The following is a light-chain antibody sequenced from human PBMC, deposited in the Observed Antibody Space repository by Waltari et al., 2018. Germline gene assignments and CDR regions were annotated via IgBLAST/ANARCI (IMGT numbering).Light chain of an antibody. V-gene: IGKV3-15*01. CDR3: QQYNDWPYT. CDR1: QSVRTN. J-gene: IGKJ2*01. CDR2: GTS. Sequence: EIVMTQSPVTLSVSPGERAALSCRPRQSVRTNLAWYQQRPGQPPRLLIYGTSTRATEIPARFSGSGSGTEFTLTISSLQSEDFAVYYCQQYNDWPYTFGQGTKLEIK.